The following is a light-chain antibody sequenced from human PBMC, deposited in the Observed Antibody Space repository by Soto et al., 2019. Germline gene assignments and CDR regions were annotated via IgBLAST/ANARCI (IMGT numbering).Light chain of an antibody. CDR2: GAS. CDR1: QSVSSN. CDR3: GQDGSSGT. J-gene: IGKJ1*01. Sequence: ECVWTQSPATLSVSPGERATLSCRASQSVSSNLAWYQQNPGQAPRLLIYGASNRATGIPDRFSGSGSGTDFTFTIIRLEPEDFAVYYGGQDGSSGTFGQGTKVDIK. V-gene: IGKV3-20*01.